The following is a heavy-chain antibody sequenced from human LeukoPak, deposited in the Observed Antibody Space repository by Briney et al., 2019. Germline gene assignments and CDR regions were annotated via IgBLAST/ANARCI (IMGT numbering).Heavy chain of an antibody. CDR3: AREQWLEKGDYYYYYMDV. CDR1: GFTFSSYA. CDR2: ISGSGGST. Sequence: QSGGSLRLSCAASGFTFSSYAMSWVHQAPGKGLEWVSAISGSGGSTYYADSVKGRFTISRGKSKNTLYLQMNSLRAEDTAVYYCAREQWLEKGDYYYYYMDVWGKGTTVTISS. V-gene: IGHV3-23*01. D-gene: IGHD6-19*01. J-gene: IGHJ6*03.